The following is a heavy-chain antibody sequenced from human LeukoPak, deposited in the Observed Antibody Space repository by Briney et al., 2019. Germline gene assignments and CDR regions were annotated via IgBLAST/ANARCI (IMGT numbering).Heavy chain of an antibody. D-gene: IGHD2-8*01. CDR1: GGSIRSGDYS. CDR3: ARTPGYCTDGICYGSTFGMDV. Sequence: SETLSLTCAVSGGSIRSGDYSWSWIRQPPGKGLEWIGYIYYSGSTNYNPSLKSRVTISVDTSKNLFSLKLSSVTAADTAVYYCARTPGYCTDGICYGSTFGMDVWGQGTTVTVSS. V-gene: IGHV4-61*08. CDR2: IYYSGST. J-gene: IGHJ6*02.